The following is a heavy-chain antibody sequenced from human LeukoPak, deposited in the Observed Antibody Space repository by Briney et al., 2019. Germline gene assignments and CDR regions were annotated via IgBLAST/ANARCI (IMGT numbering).Heavy chain of an antibody. Sequence: EGSLRLSCAASGFTFSSYWMSWVRQAPGKGLEWVANIKQDGSEKYYVDSVKGRFTISRDNAKNSLYLQMNSLRAEDTAAYYCARDKMEGPYYYGSGSYYTTPYYYYGMDVWGQGTTVTVSS. V-gene: IGHV3-7*01. J-gene: IGHJ6*02. CDR1: GFTFSSYW. CDR3: ARDKMEGPYYYGSGSYYTTPYYYYGMDV. D-gene: IGHD3-10*01. CDR2: IKQDGSEK.